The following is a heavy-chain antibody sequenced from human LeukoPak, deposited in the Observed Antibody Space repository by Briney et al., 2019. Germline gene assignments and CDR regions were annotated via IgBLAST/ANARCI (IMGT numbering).Heavy chain of an antibody. CDR2: IYYSGST. D-gene: IGHD1-26*01. CDR3: AREEGGCFDY. V-gene: IGHV4-59*01. Sequence: SETLSLTCTVSGGSISSYYWSWIRQPPGKGLEWIGYIYYSGSTNYNPSLKSRVTISVDTSKNQFSLKLSSVTAADTAVYYCAREEGGCFDYWGQGTLVTVSS. CDR1: GGSISSYY. J-gene: IGHJ4*02.